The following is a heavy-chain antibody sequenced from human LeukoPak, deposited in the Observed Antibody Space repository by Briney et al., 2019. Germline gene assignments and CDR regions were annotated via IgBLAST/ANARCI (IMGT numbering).Heavy chain of an antibody. CDR3: AKRGGNYYDSSGYRFDY. Sequence: PGGSLRLSCAASGFTVSSKYMSWVRQAPGKGLEWVSVIYSGGSTYYADSVKGRFTISRDNSKNTLYLQMNSLRAEDTAVYYCAKRGGNYYDSSGYRFDYWGQGTLVTVSS. J-gene: IGHJ4*02. CDR1: GFTVSSKY. D-gene: IGHD3-22*01. V-gene: IGHV3-53*01. CDR2: IYSGGST.